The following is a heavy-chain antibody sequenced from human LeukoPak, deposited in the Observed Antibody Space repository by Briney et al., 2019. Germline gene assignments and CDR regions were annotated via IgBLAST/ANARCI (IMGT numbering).Heavy chain of an antibody. CDR2: IYHSGST. Sequence: SETLSLTCTVSGYSISSGYYWGWIRQPPGKGLEWIGSIYHSGSTYYNPSLKSRVTISVDTSKNQFFLKLSSVTAADTAVYYCARDLGIAVAGTFFDPWGQGTLVTVSS. V-gene: IGHV4-38-2*02. CDR1: GYSISSGYY. CDR3: ARDLGIAVAGTFFDP. J-gene: IGHJ5*02. D-gene: IGHD6-19*01.